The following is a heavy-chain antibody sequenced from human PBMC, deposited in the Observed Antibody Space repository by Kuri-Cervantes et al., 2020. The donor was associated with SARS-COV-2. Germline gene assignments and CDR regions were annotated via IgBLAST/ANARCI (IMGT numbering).Heavy chain of an antibody. Sequence: SETLSLTCTVSGVSVTTFGSYWTWIRQPPGKGLEWVGYIYYNGSTYYNPSLRSRVIVSVDRSKNQFSLNLNSVTAADTALYYCARGAIDRGQGTLVTVSS. D-gene: IGHD2/OR15-2a*01. J-gene: IGHJ4*02. CDR1: GVSVTTFGSY. CDR2: IYYNGST. CDR3: ARGAID. V-gene: IGHV4-31*02.